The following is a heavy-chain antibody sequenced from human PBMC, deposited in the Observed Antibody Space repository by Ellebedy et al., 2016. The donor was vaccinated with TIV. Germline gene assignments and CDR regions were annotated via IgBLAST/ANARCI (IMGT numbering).Heavy chain of an antibody. J-gene: IGHJ4*02. CDR1: GFDFSISA. CDR3: AKLRLPGLPVTGPDY. V-gene: IGHV3-23*01. CDR2: LRGLGGIT. Sequence: PGGSLRLSCQVSGFDFSISAMSWVRQSPGKGLQWVAALRGLGGITPYADSVKGRFTISRDTSKNPLYLQMNGLRAEDTAVYSCAKLRLPGLPVTGPDYWGQGTLVTVSS. D-gene: IGHD6-19*01.